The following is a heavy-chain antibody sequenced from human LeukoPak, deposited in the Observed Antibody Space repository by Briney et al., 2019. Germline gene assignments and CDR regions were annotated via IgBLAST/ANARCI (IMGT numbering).Heavy chain of an antibody. J-gene: IGHJ4*02. CDR2: IYYSGST. Sequence: SETLSLTCTVSGGSISSYYWSWIRQPPGKGLEWIGYIYYSGSTNYNPSLKSRVTISVDTSKNQFSLKLSSVTAADTAVYYCARTQQERWLDYWGQGTLVTVSS. CDR3: ARTQQERWLDY. CDR1: GGSISSYY. D-gene: IGHD5-24*01. V-gene: IGHV4-59*08.